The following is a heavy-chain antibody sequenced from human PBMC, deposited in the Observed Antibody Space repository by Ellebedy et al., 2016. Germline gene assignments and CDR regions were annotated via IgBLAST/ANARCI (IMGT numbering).Heavy chain of an antibody. D-gene: IGHD2-8*02. J-gene: IGHJ4*02. V-gene: IGHV3-33*01. Sequence: GGSLRLSCAASGFTFSRSGMHWVRQAPGKGLEWVAIIWLDGSKEYYADSVKDRFTISRDNSKNTLYMQMNSLRAEDTAVYYCARDKNTGYIDYWGQGALVTVSS. CDR2: IWLDGSKE. CDR1: GFTFSRSG. CDR3: ARDKNTGYIDY.